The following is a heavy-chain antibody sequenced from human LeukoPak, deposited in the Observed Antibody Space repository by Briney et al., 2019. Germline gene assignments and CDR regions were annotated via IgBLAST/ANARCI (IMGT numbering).Heavy chain of an antibody. D-gene: IGHD1-26*01. CDR1: GYTFTSYS. Sequence: ASVKVSCKSSGYTFTSYSINWVRQAPGQGLEWMGWISAYNGNTKYAQKLQGRVTMTTDTSTSTAYMELRSLRSDDTAVYYCARGLGGSGSYFLTFDYWGQGTLVTVSS. CDR3: ARGLGGSGSYFLTFDY. CDR2: ISAYNGNT. J-gene: IGHJ4*02. V-gene: IGHV1-18*01.